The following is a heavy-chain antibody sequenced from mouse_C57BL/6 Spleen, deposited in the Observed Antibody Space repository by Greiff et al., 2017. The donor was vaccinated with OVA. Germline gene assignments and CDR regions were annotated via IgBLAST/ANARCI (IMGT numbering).Heavy chain of an antibody. CDR3: TTLYYYDDEYFDV. CDR1: GFNIKDDY. V-gene: IGHV14-4*01. CDR2: IDPENGDT. Sequence: EVQLQQSGAELVRPGASVKLSCTASGFNIKDDYMHWVKQRPEQGLEWIGWIDPENGDTEYASKFQGKATITADTSSNTAFLQLSSLTSEDTAVYYCTTLYYYDDEYFDVWGTGTTVTVSS. D-gene: IGHD2-4*01. J-gene: IGHJ1*03.